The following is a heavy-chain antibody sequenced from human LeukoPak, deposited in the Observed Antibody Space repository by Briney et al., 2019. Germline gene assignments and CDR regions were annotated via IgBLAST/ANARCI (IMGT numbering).Heavy chain of an antibody. CDR3: ARDVAFYGSSWHNWFDP. D-gene: IGHD6-13*01. Sequence: ASVKVSCKASGYTFTNYGISWVRQAPGQGLEWMGRISAYNGHTNYVQKFQGRVTMTTDTSTNTAYMELRSLGSDDTAVYYCARDVAFYGSSWHNWFDPWGQGTLVTVSS. CDR2: ISAYNGHT. V-gene: IGHV1-18*01. J-gene: IGHJ5*02. CDR1: GYTFTNYG.